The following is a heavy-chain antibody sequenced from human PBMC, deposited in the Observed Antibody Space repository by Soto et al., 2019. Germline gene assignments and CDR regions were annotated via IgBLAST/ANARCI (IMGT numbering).Heavy chain of an antibody. Sequence: GGSLRLSCAASGFSFSSYAMTWVRQAPGKGLEWVSAIGSGGSTYYADSVKGRFTISRDNSRNTLYLQMNSLRADDTAVYYCAKDLGSPTVVTPELEFDYWGQGTLVTVSS. V-gene: IGHV3-23*01. D-gene: IGHD4-17*01. CDR1: GFSFSSYA. CDR3: AKDLGSPTVVTPELEFDY. J-gene: IGHJ4*02. CDR2: IGSGGST.